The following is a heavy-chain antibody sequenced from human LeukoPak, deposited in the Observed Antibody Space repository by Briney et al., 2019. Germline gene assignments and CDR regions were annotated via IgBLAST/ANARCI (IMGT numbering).Heavy chain of an antibody. CDR3: ARDSYGTALNAFDI. Sequence: SETLSLTCAVYGGSFSGYYWSWIRQPPGKGLEWIGEINHSGSTNYNPSLKSRVTISVDTSKNQFSLKLSSVTAADTAVYYCARDSYGTALNAFDIWGQGTMVTVSS. CDR2: INHSGST. CDR1: GGSFSGYY. J-gene: IGHJ3*02. V-gene: IGHV4-34*01. D-gene: IGHD5-18*01.